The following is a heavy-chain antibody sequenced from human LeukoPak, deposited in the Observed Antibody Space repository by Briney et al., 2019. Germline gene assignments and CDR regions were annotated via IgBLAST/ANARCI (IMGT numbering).Heavy chain of an antibody. Sequence: GWSLRLSCAASGFTFSSYAMSGVGQAPGKELEGGSAISGSGGSTYYADSVKGRFTNSRDNSKNTLYLQMNSLRAEDTAVYYCAKLFRSSSPDYWGQGTLVTVSS. D-gene: IGHD6-13*01. CDR2: ISGSGGST. CDR1: GFTFSSYA. V-gene: IGHV3-23*01. J-gene: IGHJ4*02. CDR3: AKLFRSSSPDY.